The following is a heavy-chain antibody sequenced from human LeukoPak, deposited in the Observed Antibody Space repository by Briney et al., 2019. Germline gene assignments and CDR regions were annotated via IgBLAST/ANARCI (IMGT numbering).Heavy chain of an antibody. CDR1: GFSFSSFA. D-gene: IGHD6-19*01. CDR2: LSGSGDTT. V-gene: IGHV3-23*01. CDR3: AKDRGTSVWYLDY. Sequence: GGSLRLSCAASGFSFSSFAMSWVRQAPGKGLEWVSGLSGSGDTTYYADSAKGRFTISRDNSKNTLNLQMNSLRAEDTAVYYCAKDRGTSVWYLDYWGQGTLVTVSS. J-gene: IGHJ4*02.